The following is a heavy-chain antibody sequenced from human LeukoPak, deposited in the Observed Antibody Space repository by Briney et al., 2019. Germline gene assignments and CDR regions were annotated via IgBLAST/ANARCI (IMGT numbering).Heavy chain of an antibody. V-gene: IGHV3-30-3*01. CDR1: GFTFSSYT. CDR3: ARDSYSGSYSFDY. D-gene: IGHD1-26*01. Sequence: GGSLRLSCAASGFTFSSYTMHWVRQAPGKGLEWVAVISYDGSNKYYADSVKGRFTISRDNSKNTLFLQMNSLRAEDTAVYYCARDSYSGSYSFDYWGQGTLVTVSS. CDR2: ISYDGSNK. J-gene: IGHJ4*02.